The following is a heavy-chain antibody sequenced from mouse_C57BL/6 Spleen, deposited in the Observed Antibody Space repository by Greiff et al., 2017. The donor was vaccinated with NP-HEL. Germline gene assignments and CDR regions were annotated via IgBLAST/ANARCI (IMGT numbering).Heavy chain of an antibody. CDR2: ISSGGSYT. V-gene: IGHV5-6*01. CDR1: GFTFSSYG. J-gene: IGHJ2*01. Sequence: EVKLQESGGDLVKPGGSLKLSCAASGFTFSSYGMSWVRQTPDKRLEWVATISSGGSYTYYPDSVKGRFTISRDNAKNTLYLQMSSLKSEDTAMYYCARHLDGYFDYWGQGTTLTVSS. CDR3: ARHLDGYFDY. D-gene: IGHD2-3*01.